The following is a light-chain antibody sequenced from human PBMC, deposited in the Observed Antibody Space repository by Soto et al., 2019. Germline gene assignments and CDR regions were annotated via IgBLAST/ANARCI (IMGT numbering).Light chain of an antibody. J-gene: IGKJ4*01. Sequence: DIVLTQSPSTLSLSPGERATLSCRASQSISNSLAWYQQKPGQAPRLIINDAFNRATGIPARFSGSGSGTDFTLTISSLEPEDFAVYYCQQHAHWPLTFGGGTKVDIK. CDR1: QSISNS. CDR2: DAF. V-gene: IGKV3-11*01. CDR3: QQHAHWPLT.